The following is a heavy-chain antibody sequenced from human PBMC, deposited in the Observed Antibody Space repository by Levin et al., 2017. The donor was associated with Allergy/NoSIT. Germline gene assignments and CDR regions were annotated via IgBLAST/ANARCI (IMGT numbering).Heavy chain of an antibody. D-gene: IGHD6-19*01. J-gene: IGHJ6*02. CDR1: GFTFSSYS. Sequence: GGSLRLSCAASGFTFSSYSMNWVRQAPGKGLEWVSSISSSSSYIYYADSVKGRFTISRDNAKNSLYLQMNSLRAEDTAVYYCARTRGQQWLVPYYYYGMDVWGQGTTVTVSS. CDR2: ISSSSSYI. V-gene: IGHV3-21*01. CDR3: ARTRGQQWLVPYYYYGMDV.